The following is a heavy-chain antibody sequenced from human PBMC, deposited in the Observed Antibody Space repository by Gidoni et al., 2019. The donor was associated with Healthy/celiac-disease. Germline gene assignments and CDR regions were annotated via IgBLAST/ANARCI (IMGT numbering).Heavy chain of an antibody. CDR1: GYTFTSYG. J-gene: IGHJ4*02. Sequence: QVQLVQHGAEVKKPGASVKVSCKASGYTFTSYGISWVRQAPGQGLEWMGWISAYNGNTNYAQKLQVRVTMTTDTSTSTAYMELRSLRSDDTAVYYCARDLLGYCSGGSCYADYWGQGTLVTVSS. CDR2: ISAYNGNT. D-gene: IGHD2-15*01. V-gene: IGHV1-18*04. CDR3: ARDLLGYCSGGSCYADY.